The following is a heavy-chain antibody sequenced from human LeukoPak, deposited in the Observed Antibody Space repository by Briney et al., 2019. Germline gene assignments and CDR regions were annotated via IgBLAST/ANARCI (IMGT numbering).Heavy chain of an antibody. CDR2: IYSGGST. Sequence: GGSLRLSCAASGFTVSSNYKSWVRQAPGKGLEWVSVIYSGGSTYYADSVKGRFTISRDNSKNTLYLQMNSLRAEDTAVYYCARLDPHYYYGMDVWGQGTTVTVSS. J-gene: IGHJ6*02. CDR3: ARLDPHYYYGMDV. V-gene: IGHV3-53*01. CDR1: GFTVSSNY.